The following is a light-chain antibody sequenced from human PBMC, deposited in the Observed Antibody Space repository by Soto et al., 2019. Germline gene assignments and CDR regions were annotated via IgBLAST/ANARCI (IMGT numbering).Light chain of an antibody. CDR2: STS. J-gene: IGKJ1*01. CDR3: QQSHRLPWT. Sequence: DIQMAQSPSSLSASVGDRVTITCRASQPITKYLNWYRHKPGQAPKLLIHSTSTLESGVSSRFSGSGSGTDFSLTVSSLQPEDFATFYCQQSHRLPWTFGQGTMVDI. V-gene: IGKV1-39*01. CDR1: QPITKY.